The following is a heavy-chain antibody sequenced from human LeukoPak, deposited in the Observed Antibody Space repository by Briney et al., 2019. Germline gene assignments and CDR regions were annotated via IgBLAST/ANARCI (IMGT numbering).Heavy chain of an antibody. CDR3: VRDHPTMISYWYFDL. CDR1: GYTFTSYG. Sequence: ASVNVSCKASGYTFTSYGISWVRQAPGQGLEWMGWISAYNGNTNYAQKLQGRVTMTTDTSTSTAYMELRSLRSDDTAVYYCVRDHPTMISYWYFDLWGRGTLVTVSS. J-gene: IGHJ2*01. D-gene: IGHD3-22*01. CDR2: ISAYNGNT. V-gene: IGHV1-18*01.